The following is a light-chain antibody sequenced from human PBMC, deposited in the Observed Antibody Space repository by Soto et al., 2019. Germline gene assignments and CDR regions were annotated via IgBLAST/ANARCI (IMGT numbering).Light chain of an antibody. CDR2: EVN. J-gene: IGLJ2*01. CDR3: SSYAGSNKMV. Sequence: QSVLTQPPSASGSPGESVTMSCTGTSRDVGGYVYVSWFQQHPGKAPKLIIFEVNKRPSGVPDRFSGSRSGNTASLTVSGLKIEDEADYYCSSYAGSNKMVFGGGTKLTVL. V-gene: IGLV2-8*01. CDR1: SRDVGGYVY.